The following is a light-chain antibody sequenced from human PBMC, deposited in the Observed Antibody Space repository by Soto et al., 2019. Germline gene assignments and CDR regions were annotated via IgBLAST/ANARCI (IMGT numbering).Light chain of an antibody. J-gene: IGLJ2*01. CDR2: EVS. V-gene: IGLV2-8*01. CDR3: SSYAGSNNLGV. CDR1: SSDVGGYNY. Sequence: QSALTQPPSPSGSPGQSVTIYCSGTSSDVGGYNYVSWYQQHPGKAPKLMIYEVSKRPSGVPDRFSGSKSGNTASLTVSGLQAEDEADYYCSSYAGSNNLGVFGRGTKLTVL.